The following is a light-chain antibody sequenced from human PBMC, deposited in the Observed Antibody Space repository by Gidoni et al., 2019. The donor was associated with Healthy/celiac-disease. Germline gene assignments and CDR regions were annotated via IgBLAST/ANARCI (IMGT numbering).Light chain of an antibody. CDR2: AAS. CDR1: QSISSY. Sequence: DIQMTQSPSSLSASVGARVTITCRASQSISSYLNWYHHKPGKAPKLLIYAASSLQSGVPSRFSGSGSWTDCTLTISSLQPEEFASYYCQQSYSTPRTFXXXTKVEIK. V-gene: IGKV1-39*01. CDR3: QQSYSTPRT. J-gene: IGKJ1*01.